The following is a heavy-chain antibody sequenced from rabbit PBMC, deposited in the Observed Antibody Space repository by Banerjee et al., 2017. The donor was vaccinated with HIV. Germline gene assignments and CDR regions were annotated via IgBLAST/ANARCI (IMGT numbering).Heavy chain of an antibody. CDR3: ARDLTGVTGWNFGL. V-gene: IGHV1S40*01. Sequence: QQLVESGGGLVKPGASLTLTCTASGFYDMCWVRQAPGKGPEWIACIYAGSSASTYYASWAKGRFTISKTSWTTVTLQMTSLTAADTATYFCARDLTGVTGWNFGLWGQGTLVTVS. D-gene: IGHD7-1*01. J-gene: IGHJ3*01. CDR1: GFYD. CDR2: IYAGSSAST.